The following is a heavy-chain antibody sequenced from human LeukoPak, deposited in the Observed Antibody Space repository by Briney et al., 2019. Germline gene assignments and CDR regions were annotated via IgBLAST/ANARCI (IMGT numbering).Heavy chain of an antibody. J-gene: IGHJ6*02. CDR2: ISYEGSNK. Sequence: GGSLRLSCAASGFTFSSYAMHWVRQAPGKGLEGVAVISYEGSNKYYADSVKGRFTISRDNSKNTLYLQMNSLRAEDTAVYYCARDRTSISNTGRTYYYYGMDVWGQGTTVTVSS. D-gene: IGHD3-9*01. V-gene: IGHV3-30-3*01. CDR3: ARDRTSISNTGRTYYYYGMDV. CDR1: GFTFSSYA.